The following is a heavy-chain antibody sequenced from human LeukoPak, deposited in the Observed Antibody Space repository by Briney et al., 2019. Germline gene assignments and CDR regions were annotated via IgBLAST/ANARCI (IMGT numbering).Heavy chain of an antibody. CDR1: GGSISSSSYY. V-gene: IGHV4-39*01. CDR2: IYYSGST. D-gene: IGHD3-22*01. CDR3: ARRRGENYYDSSGYYSLNWFDP. J-gene: IGHJ5*02. Sequence: SETLSLTCTVSGGSISSSSYYWGWIRQPPGKGLEWIGSIYYSGSTYYNPSLKSRVTISVDTSKNQFSLKLSSVTAADTAVYYCARRRGENYYDSSGYYSLNWFDPWGQGTLVTVSS.